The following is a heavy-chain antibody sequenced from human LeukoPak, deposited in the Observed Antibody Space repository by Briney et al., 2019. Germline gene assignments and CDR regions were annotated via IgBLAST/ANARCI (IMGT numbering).Heavy chain of an antibody. J-gene: IGHJ6*04. Sequence: GGSLRLSCAASGFSFRNYAMNWVRQAPGKGLECVSAISGIGTGGGSTFYADSVKGRFTISRDNSNNMSYLQMNSLRAEDTAVYYCAKGTTDYGSGYGMDVWGKGTTVTVSS. CDR3: AKGTTDYGSGYGMDV. V-gene: IGHV3-23*01. CDR1: GFSFRNYA. CDR2: ISGIGTGGGST. D-gene: IGHD3-10*01.